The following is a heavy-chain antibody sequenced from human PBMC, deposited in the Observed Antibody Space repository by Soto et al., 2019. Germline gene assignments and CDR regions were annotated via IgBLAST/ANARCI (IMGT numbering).Heavy chain of an antibody. V-gene: IGHV3-48*03. CDR3: ARDLRTLDRGVTYGMDV. Sequence: EVQLVESGGGLVQPGGSLRLSCAVSGFTYGAYEMTWVRQPPGKGREGVSYISSSGSIRYYADSVQGRFTISRDNANNSLYLQMNSLRAEDTAVYYCARDLRTLDRGVTYGMDVWGQGTTVTVSS. J-gene: IGHJ6*02. CDR1: GFTYGAYE. D-gene: IGHD3-10*01. CDR2: ISSSGSIR.